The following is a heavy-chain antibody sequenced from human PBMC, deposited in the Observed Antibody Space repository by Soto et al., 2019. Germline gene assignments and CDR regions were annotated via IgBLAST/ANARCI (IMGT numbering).Heavy chain of an antibody. CDR3: ARVKLYRFGVVEVFDY. V-gene: IGHV4-59*01. CDR1: GGSISSYY. D-gene: IGHD3-3*01. J-gene: IGHJ4*02. Sequence: SETLSLTCTVSGGSISSYYWSWIRQPPGKGLEWIGYIYYSGSTNYNPSLKSRVTISVDTSKNQFSLKLSSVTAADTAVYYCARVKLYRFGVVEVFDYWGQGTLVTVSS. CDR2: IYYSGST.